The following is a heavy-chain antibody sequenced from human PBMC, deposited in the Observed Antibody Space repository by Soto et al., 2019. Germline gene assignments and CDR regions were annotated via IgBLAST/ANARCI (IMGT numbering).Heavy chain of an antibody. J-gene: IGHJ3*02. Sequence: PGGSLRLSCAASGFTFSSYAMSWVRQAPGKGLEWVSAISGSGGSTYYADSVKGRFTISRDNSKNTLYLQMNSLRAEDTAVYYCAALLVVAVRNDAFDIWGQGTMVTVSS. V-gene: IGHV3-23*01. CDR3: AALLVVAVRNDAFDI. CDR1: GFTFSSYA. CDR2: ISGSGGST. D-gene: IGHD2-15*01.